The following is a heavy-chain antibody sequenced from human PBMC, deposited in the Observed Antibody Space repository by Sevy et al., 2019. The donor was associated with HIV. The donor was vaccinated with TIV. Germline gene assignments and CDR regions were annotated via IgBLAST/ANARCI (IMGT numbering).Heavy chain of an antibody. V-gene: IGHV6-1*01. CDR1: GDSVSSNSAA. J-gene: IGHJ5*02. CDR2: TYYRSKWYN. D-gene: IGHD6-13*01. Sequence: KQSQTLSLTCAISGDSVSSNSAAWNWIRQSPSRGLEWLGRTYYRSKWYNDYAVSVQSRITINPDTSKNQFSLQLKSVTPEDTAVYYCVRDLGSSLNWFDPWGQGTLVTVSS. CDR3: VRDLGSSLNWFDP.